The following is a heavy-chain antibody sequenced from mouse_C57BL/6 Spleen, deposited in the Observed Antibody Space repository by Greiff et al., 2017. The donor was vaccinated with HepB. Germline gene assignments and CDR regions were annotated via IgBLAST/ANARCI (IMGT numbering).Heavy chain of an antibody. J-gene: IGHJ4*01. Sequence: QVQLQQSGPELVKPGASVKISCKASGYAFSSSWMNWVKQRPGKGLEWIGRIYPGDGDTNYNGKFKGKATLTADKSSSTAYMQLSSLTSEDSAVYFCARRKDSSDYAMDYWGQGTSVTVSS. D-gene: IGHD3-2*01. CDR2: IYPGDGDT. CDR3: ARRKDSSDYAMDY. V-gene: IGHV1-82*01. CDR1: GYAFSSSW.